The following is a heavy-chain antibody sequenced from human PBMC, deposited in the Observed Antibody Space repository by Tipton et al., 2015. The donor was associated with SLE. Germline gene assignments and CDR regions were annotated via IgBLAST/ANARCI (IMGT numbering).Heavy chain of an antibody. CDR2: IYYSGST. J-gene: IGHJ4*02. D-gene: IGHD4-11*01. CDR1: GGSISSYY. CDR3: ARWAGPTVNFDY. V-gene: IGHV4-59*01. Sequence: TLSLTCTVSGGSISSYYWSWIRQPPGKGLEWIGYIYYSGSTNYNPSLKSRVTISVDTSKNQFSLKLSSVTAADTAVYYWARWAGPTVNFDYGGQGTLVTVSS.